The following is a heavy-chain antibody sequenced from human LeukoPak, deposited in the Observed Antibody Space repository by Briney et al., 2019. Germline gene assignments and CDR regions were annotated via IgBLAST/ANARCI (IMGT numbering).Heavy chain of an antibody. V-gene: IGHV4-38-2*02. CDR1: GYSISSGYY. CDR3: AREENGISVDY. Sequence: SETLSLTCAVSGYSISSGYYWGWIRQPPGKGLEWIGSIYHSGSTYYNPSLKSRVTISVDTSKNQFSLKLSSVTAADTAVYYCAREENGISVDYWGQGTLSPSPQ. D-gene: IGHD1-26*01. CDR2: IYHSGST. J-gene: IGHJ4*02.